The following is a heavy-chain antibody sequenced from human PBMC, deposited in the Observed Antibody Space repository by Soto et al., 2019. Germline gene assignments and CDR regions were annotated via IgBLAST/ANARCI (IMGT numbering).Heavy chain of an antibody. CDR2: IYYSGST. Sequence: SETLSLTCTVPGGSINTYSWSWIRQAPGKGLEYIGYIYYSGSTNSNPSLKSRVTISIDTAKNQSSLKLTSVTAADPAVNKGEIGLLDNASVLYLAPCVQSPLVT. D-gene: IGHD1-26*01. V-gene: IGHV4-59*01. CDR1: GGSINTYS. CDR3: EIGLLDNASVLYLAP. J-gene: IGHJ5*02.